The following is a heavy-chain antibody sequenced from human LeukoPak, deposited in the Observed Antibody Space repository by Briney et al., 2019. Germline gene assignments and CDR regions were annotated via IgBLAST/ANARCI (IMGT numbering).Heavy chain of an antibody. CDR3: AKALGGELVVLVY. V-gene: IGHV3-23*01. J-gene: IGHJ4*02. CDR2: IVGSGDST. CDR1: GFTFSSYA. D-gene: IGHD3-16*01. Sequence: GGSLRLSCAASGFTFSSYAMSWVRQTPEKGLEWVSGIVGSGDSTHYADSVKGRFTISRDNSKNTMYLQMNSLRAEDTAVYYCAKALGGELVVLVYWGQGTLVTVSS.